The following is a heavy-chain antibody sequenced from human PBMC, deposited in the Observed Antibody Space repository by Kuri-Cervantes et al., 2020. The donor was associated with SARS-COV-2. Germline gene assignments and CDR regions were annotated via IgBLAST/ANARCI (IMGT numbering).Heavy chain of an antibody. J-gene: IGHJ6*02. CDR2: ISAYNGNT. D-gene: IGHD6-13*01. CDR3: AREESGGGAAAGDYGMDV. CDR1: GYTFTSYG. Sequence: VSVKVSCKASGYTFTSYGISWVRQAPGQGLEWMGWISAYNGNTNYAQKLQGRVTITADESTSTAYMELSSLRSEDTAVYYCAREESGGGAAAGDYGMDVWGQGTTVTVSS. V-gene: IGHV1-18*01.